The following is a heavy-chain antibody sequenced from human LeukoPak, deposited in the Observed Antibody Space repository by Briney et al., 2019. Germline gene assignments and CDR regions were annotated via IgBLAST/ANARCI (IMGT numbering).Heavy chain of an antibody. CDR1: GYTFTSYG. CDR3: ARDRPGITHFGY. V-gene: IGHV1-18*04. CDR2: ISAYNGNT. D-gene: IGHD1-14*01. Sequence: ASVKVSCKASGYTFTSYGISWVRQAPGQGLEWMGWISAYNGNTNYAQKLQGRVTMTTDTSTSTAYMELRSLRSDDTAVYYSARDRPGITHFGYWGQGTLVTVSS. J-gene: IGHJ4*02.